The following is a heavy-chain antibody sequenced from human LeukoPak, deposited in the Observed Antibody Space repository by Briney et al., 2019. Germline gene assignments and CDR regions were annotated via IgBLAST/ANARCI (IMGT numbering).Heavy chain of an antibody. CDR2: INPNSGGT. Sequence: ASVKVSCKASGYTFTGYYMHCVRQAPGQGLEWMGWINPNSGGTNYAQKFQGRVTMTRDTSISTAYMELSRLRSDDTAVYYCARDSGYDFWSGYPPSRYYYGMDVWGQGTTVTVSS. D-gene: IGHD3-3*01. V-gene: IGHV1-2*02. CDR1: GYTFTGYY. J-gene: IGHJ6*02. CDR3: ARDSGYDFWSGYPPSRYYYGMDV.